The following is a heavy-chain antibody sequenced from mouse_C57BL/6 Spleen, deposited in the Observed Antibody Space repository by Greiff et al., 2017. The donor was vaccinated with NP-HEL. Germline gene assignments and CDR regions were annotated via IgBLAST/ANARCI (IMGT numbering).Heavy chain of an antibody. D-gene: IGHD3-2*02. CDR2: FYPGSGSI. CDR3: ARHGLRQPLFAY. V-gene: IGHV1-62-2*01. J-gene: IGHJ3*01. CDR1: GYTFTEYT. Sequence: QVQLQQSGAELVKPGASVKLSCKASGYTFTEYTIHWVKQRPGQGLEWIGWFYPGSGSIKYNEKFKDKATLTADKSSSPVYMERSRFTSEASAVYFCARHGLRQPLFAYWGQGTLVTVSA.